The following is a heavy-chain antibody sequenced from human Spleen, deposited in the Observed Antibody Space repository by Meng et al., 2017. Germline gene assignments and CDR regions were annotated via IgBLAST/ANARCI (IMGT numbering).Heavy chain of an antibody. J-gene: IGHJ3*02. CDR3: AREGDNDAFDI. CDR2: ISTGGSTI. V-gene: IGHV3-48*03. CDR1: GFTFNNYE. Sequence: GGSLRLSCAAPGFTFNNYEMNWVRQTPGKGLEWVSYISTGGSTIYYADSVKGRFTISRDNAKNSLYLQMNSLRAEDTAVYYCAREGDNDAFDIWGQGTMVTVSS. D-gene: IGHD1-26*01.